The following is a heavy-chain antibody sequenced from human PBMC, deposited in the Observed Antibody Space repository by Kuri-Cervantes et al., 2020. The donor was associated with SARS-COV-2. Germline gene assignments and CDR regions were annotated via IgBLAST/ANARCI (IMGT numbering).Heavy chain of an antibody. CDR1: GFTFSNAW. D-gene: IGHD2-8*02. CDR2: ISGSGGST. J-gene: IGHJ3*02. Sequence: GGSLRLSCAASGFTFSNAWMSWVRQAPGKGLEWVSAISGSGGSTYYADSVKGRFTISRDNSKNTLYLQMNSLRAEDTAVYYCANTPLVDAFDIWGQGTMVTVSS. CDR3: ANTPLVDAFDI. V-gene: IGHV3-23*01.